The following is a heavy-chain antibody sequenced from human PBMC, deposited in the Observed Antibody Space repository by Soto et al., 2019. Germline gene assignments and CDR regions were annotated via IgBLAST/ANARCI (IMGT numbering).Heavy chain of an antibody. D-gene: IGHD1-26*01. Sequence: GGSLRVSCAASGFTCSGYSRNWVRQATGKGLEWVSSISSSSSYIYYADSVKGRFTISRDNAKNSLYLQMNSLRAEDTAVYYCARDLGSPRALNAFDIWAQGTMVTVSS. CDR2: ISSSSSYI. CDR3: ARDLGSPRALNAFDI. J-gene: IGHJ3*02. V-gene: IGHV3-21*01. CDR1: GFTCSGYS.